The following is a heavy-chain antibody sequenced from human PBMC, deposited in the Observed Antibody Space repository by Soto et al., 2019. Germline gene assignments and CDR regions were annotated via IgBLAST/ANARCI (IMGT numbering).Heavy chain of an antibody. D-gene: IGHD2-8*01. J-gene: IGHJ3*02. Sequence: SVKVSCKASGFTFTSSAMEWVRQARGQRLEWIGWIVVGSGNTNYAQKFQERVTITRDMSTSTAYMELSSLRSEDTAVYYCAAEGTNGVRPHAFDIWGQGTMVTVSS. CDR2: IVVGSGNT. V-gene: IGHV1-58*02. CDR3: AAEGTNGVRPHAFDI. CDR1: GFTFTSSA.